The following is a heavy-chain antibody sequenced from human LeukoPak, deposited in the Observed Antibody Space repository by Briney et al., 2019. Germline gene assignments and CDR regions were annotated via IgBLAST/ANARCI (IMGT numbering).Heavy chain of an antibody. J-gene: IGHJ5*02. CDR1: GYTFTSYD. Sequence: ASVKVSCKASGYTFTSYDINWMRQATGQGLEWMGWMYPNSGNTGYAQKFQGRVTMTRNTSISTAYMELSSLRSEDTAVYYCARASLWDPSDPWGQGTLVTVSS. CDR2: MYPNSGNT. V-gene: IGHV1-8*01. D-gene: IGHD3-10*01. CDR3: ARASLWDPSDP.